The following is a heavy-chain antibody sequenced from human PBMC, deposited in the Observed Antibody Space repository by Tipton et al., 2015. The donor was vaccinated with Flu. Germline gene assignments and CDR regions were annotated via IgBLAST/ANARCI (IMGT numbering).Heavy chain of an antibody. CDR2: IYYSGST. CDR1: GGSISSYY. J-gene: IGHJ4*02. CDR3: ARGSAAYCGGDCYSLGLDY. Sequence: TLSLTCTVSGGSISSYYWSWIRQPPGKGLEWIGYIYYSGSTNYNPSLKSRVTISVDTSKNQFSLKLSSVTAADTAVYYCARGSAAYCGGDCYSLGLDYWGQGTLVTVSS. D-gene: IGHD2-21*02. V-gene: IGHV4-59*01.